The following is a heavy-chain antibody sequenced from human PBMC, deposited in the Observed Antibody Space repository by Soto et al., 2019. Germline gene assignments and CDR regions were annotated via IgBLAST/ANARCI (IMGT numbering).Heavy chain of an antibody. J-gene: IGHJ4*02. CDR3: ARESYDSSGYYSTFDY. CDR2: ISGSGGST. D-gene: IGHD3-22*01. CDR1: GFTFSSYA. V-gene: IGHV3-23*01. Sequence: PGGSLRLSCAASGFTFSSYAMSWVRQAPGKGLEWVSGISGSGGSTYYADSVKGRFTISRDNSKNTLYLQMNSLRAEDTAVYYCARESYDSSGYYSTFDYWGQGTLVTVSS.